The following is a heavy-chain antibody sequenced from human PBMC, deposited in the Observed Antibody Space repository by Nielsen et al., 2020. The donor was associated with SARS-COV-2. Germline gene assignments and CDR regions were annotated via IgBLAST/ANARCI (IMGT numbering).Heavy chain of an antibody. CDR3: AMGFLN. CDR1: GFTFSSYA. J-gene: IGHJ4*02. V-gene: IGHV3-23*03. Sequence: GESLRLSCAASGFTFSSYAMSWVRQAPGKGLEWVSVIYSGGSSTYYADSVKGRFTISRDNSKNTLYLQMNSLRAEDTAVYYCAMGFLNWGQGTLVTVSS. CDR2: IYSGGSST. D-gene: IGHD3-3*01.